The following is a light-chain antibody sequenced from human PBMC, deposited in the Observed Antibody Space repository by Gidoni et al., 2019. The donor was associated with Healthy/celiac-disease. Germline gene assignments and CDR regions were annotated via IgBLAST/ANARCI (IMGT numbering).Light chain of an antibody. Sequence: EIVLTKSPATLSLSPGERATLSCRASQSVSSYLAWYQQKPGQAPRLLIYDASNRATGIPARFSGSGSGTDFTLTISSLEPEDFAVYYCQQRSNWPTFGGXTKVEIK. J-gene: IGKJ4*01. CDR1: QSVSSY. CDR3: QQRSNWPT. V-gene: IGKV3-11*01. CDR2: DAS.